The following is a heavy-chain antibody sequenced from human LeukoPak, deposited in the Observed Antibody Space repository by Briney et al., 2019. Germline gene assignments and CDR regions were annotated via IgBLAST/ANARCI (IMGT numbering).Heavy chain of an antibody. J-gene: IGHJ1*01. CDR1: GFTFSGYS. D-gene: IGHD2/OR15-2a*01. CDR3: AKDTTLAAVGSLHH. V-gene: IGHV3-23*01. Sequence: GGSLRLSCAASGFTFSGYSMNWVRQAPGKGLEWVSTIGGSGRSTYYADSVRGRFTISRDNSKNTLYLQMSSLRAEDSAVYYCAKDTTLAAVGSLHHWGQGTLVTVSS. CDR2: IGGSGRST.